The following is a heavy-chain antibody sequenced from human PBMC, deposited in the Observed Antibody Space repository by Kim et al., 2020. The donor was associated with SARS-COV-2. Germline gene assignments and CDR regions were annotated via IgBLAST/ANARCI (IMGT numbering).Heavy chain of an antibody. V-gene: IGHV4-59*01. CDR1: SDSISSYY. CDR2: IYYSGST. CDR3: TRSEGRGSWHKFDY. J-gene: IGHJ4*02. Sequence: SETLSLTCTVSSDSISSYYWSWIRQLPGKGLEWLGYIYYSGSTDYNPSLKSRVTISWDTSKNQVSLDVTSVSAADTAVSYCTRSEGRGSWHKFDYWGQGTLVTVSS. D-gene: IGHD6-13*01.